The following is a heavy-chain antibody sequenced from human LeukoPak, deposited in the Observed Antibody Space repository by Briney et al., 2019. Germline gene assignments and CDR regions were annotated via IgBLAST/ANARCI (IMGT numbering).Heavy chain of an antibody. CDR2: APYDGSNK. CDR1: GFTFSSYG. J-gene: IGHJ4*02. D-gene: IGHD1-26*01. V-gene: IGHV3-30*02. CDR3: AKVGNSGNYAFDY. Sequence: RGSLRLSCAASGFTFSSYGMHWVRQAPGKRLEWVAFAPYDGSNKYYADSVKGRFTISRDNSKNTLYLQMNSLRAEDTAVYYCAKVGNSGNYAFDYWGQGTLVTVSS.